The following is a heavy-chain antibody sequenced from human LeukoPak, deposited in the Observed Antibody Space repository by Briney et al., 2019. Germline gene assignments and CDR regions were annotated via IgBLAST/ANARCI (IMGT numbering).Heavy chain of an antibody. CDR2: ISITGDII. CDR3: ARNQRGLKRDY. CDR1: GFTFSDFE. J-gene: IGHJ4*02. V-gene: IGHV3-48*03. Sequence: GGSLRLSCAASGFTFSDFEMNWVRQAPGKGLELISYISITGDIIYYADSVKGRFTISRDNAKNSLYLQMNGLRAEDTAVYYCARNQRGLKRDYWGQGTLVTVSS.